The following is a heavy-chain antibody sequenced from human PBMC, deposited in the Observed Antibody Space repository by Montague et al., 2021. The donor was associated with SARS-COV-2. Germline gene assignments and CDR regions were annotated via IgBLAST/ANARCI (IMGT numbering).Heavy chain of an antibody. D-gene: IGHD2-2*01. V-gene: IGHV4-34*01. CDR2: TDHTGTT. CDR1: GGSFSGFH. CDR3: SSGLGYCSSTSCANPWGYGMDV. Sequence: SETLSLTCAVYGGSFSGFHWTWIRQSPGEGLEWIGETDHTGTTKYNPSLKIRLTISVDTSKNQFSLCLTSVTAADTAVSYCSSGLGYCSSTSCANPWGYGMDVWGQGTTVTVSS. J-gene: IGHJ6*02.